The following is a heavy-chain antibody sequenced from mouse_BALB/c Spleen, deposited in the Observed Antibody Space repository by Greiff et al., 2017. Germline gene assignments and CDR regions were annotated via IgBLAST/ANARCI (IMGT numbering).Heavy chain of an antibody. D-gene: IGHD2-1*01. Sequence: VQLQQSGAELVRPGSSVKISCKASGYAFTSYWMNWVKQRPGQGLEWIGQIYPGDGDTNYNGKFKGKATLTADKSSSTAYMQLSSLTSEDSAVYFCARWSTGIDYFDYWGQGTTLTVSA. CDR1: GYAFTSYW. V-gene: IGHV1-80*01. J-gene: IGHJ2*01. CDR2: IYPGDGDT. CDR3: ARWSTGIDYFDY.